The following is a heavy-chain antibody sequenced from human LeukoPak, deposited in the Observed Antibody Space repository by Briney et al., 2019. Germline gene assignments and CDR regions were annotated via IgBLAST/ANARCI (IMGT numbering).Heavy chain of an antibody. CDR1: GFTVSSNY. V-gene: IGHV3-53*01. Sequence: PGGSLRLSCAASGFTVSSNYMSWVRQAPGKGLEWVSVIYSGGSTYYADSVKGRFTISRDNSKNTLYLQMNSLRAEDTAVYYCASNPEDIVVVVAATDYWGQGTLVTVSS. CDR3: ASNPEDIVVVVAATDY. D-gene: IGHD2-15*01. J-gene: IGHJ4*02. CDR2: IYSGGST.